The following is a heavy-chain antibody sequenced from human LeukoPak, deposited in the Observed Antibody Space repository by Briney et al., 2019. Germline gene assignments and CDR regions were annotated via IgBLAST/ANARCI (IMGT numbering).Heavy chain of an antibody. J-gene: IGHJ4*02. CDR1: GYGFTSCW. D-gene: IGHD2/OR15-2a*01. Sequence: GESLKISCKASGYGFTSCWIGWVRQMPGKGLEWMGIIYPGDSDTRYSPSFQGQVTISADKSVSTAYLRWSSLKASDTAMYYCARLIIPTAPFDYWGQGTLATVSS. CDR3: ARLIIPTAPFDY. V-gene: IGHV5-51*01. CDR2: IYPGDSDT.